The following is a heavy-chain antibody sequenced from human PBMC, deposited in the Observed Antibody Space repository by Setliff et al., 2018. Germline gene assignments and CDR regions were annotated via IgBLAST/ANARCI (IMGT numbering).Heavy chain of an antibody. D-gene: IGHD1-26*01. V-gene: IGHV4-61*02. Sequence: SETLSLTCAVSGGSLNSGSYYWSWIRQSTERGLEWLGRLHTRGSTTYNPALNSRVTISVDTSTNQFSLRLTSLTAADTAVYVCARDNTILGATDHWGQGTLVTVSS. CDR1: GGSLNSGSYY. CDR3: ARDNTILGATDH. J-gene: IGHJ5*02. CDR2: LHTRGST.